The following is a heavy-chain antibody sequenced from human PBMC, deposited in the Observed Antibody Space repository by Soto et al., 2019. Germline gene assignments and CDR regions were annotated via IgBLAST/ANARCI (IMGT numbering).Heavy chain of an antibody. Sequence: QLQLQESGPGLVKPSETLSLTCTVSGGSISSSSYYWGWIRQPPGKGLEWIGSIYFSGSTYYNPSLKSRVTISVDTSKNECSLKLSSVAAADTAVFYCARHGGYSYGYDYWGQGTLVTVSS. J-gene: IGHJ4*02. CDR1: GGSISSSSYY. CDR3: ARHGGYSYGYDY. CDR2: IYFSGST. D-gene: IGHD5-18*01. V-gene: IGHV4-39*01.